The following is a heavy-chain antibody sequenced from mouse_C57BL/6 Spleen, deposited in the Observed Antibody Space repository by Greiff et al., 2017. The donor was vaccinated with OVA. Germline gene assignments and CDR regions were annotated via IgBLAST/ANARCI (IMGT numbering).Heavy chain of an antibody. D-gene: IGHD1-1*01. CDR2: IYPGDGDT. Sequence: QVQLQQSGPELVKPGASVKISCKASGYAFSSSWMTWVKQRPGKGLEWIGRIYPGDGDTNYNGKFKGKATLTADKSSSTAYMQLSSLTSEDSAVYFCARGDGSSSDFDYWGQGTTLTVSS. CDR3: ARGDGSSSDFDY. J-gene: IGHJ2*01. V-gene: IGHV1-82*01. CDR1: GYAFSSSW.